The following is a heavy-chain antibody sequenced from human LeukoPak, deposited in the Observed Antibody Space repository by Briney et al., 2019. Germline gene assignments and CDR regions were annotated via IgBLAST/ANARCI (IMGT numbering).Heavy chain of an antibody. CDR3: ARDGWSGSYFWYLDL. CDR2: ISSSSNYI. Sequence: GGSLRLSCAASGFTFSSNSMNWVRQTPGKGLEWVSSISSSSNYIYYADSVKGRFTISRDNAKNSLYLQMNSLRAEDTAVYYCARDGWSGSYFWYLDLWGRGTLVTVSS. J-gene: IGHJ2*01. D-gene: IGHD1-26*01. V-gene: IGHV3-21*01. CDR1: GFTFSSNS.